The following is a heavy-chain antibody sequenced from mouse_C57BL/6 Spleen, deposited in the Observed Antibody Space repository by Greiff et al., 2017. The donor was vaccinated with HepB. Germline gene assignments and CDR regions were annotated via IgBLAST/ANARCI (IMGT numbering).Heavy chain of an antibody. Sequence: EVQGVESGGGLVKPGGSLKLSCAASGFTFSSYAMSWVRQTPEKRLEWVATISDGGSYTYYPDNVKGRFTISRDNAKNNLYLQMSHLKSEDTAMYYCARDGGTGTREYFDYWGQGTTLTVSS. CDR1: GFTFSSYA. CDR3: ARDGGTGTREYFDY. D-gene: IGHD4-1*01. J-gene: IGHJ2*01. V-gene: IGHV5-4*01. CDR2: ISDGGSYT.